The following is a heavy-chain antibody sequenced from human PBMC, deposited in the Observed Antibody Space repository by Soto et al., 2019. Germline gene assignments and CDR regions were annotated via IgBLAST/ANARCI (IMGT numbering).Heavy chain of an antibody. CDR2: ISDSGITT. J-gene: IGHJ5*02. CDR1: GFTFSDHY. V-gene: IGHV3-11*01. CDR3: XXXXXXXXXXXXS. Sequence: QVQLVQSGXGLVXPGGSXRLSCAASGFTFSDHYMXWIRXXPXXXXEWISYISDSGITTYYADSVKGRFTISRDNAKKSLYLQXXXLXAXXXXXXXXXXXXXXXXXXXXSWGQGTLVAVSS.